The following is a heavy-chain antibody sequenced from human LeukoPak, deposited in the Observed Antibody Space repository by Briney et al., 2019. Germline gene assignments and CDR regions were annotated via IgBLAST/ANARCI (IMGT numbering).Heavy chain of an antibody. J-gene: IGHJ4*02. CDR2: ISSSSSTI. Sequence: GGSLRLSCAASGFTFSSYSMNWVRQAPGKGLEWVSYISSSSSTIYYADSVKGRFTISRDNAKNSLYLQMNSLRAEDTAVYYCARDDGRTTGGYWGQGTLVTISS. CDR3: ARDDGRTTGGY. CDR1: GFTFSSYS. V-gene: IGHV3-48*04. D-gene: IGHD4-17*01.